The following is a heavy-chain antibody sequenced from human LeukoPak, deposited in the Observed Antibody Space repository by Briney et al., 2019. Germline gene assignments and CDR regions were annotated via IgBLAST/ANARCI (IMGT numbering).Heavy chain of an antibody. V-gene: IGHV4-59*01. CDR2: IYYSGST. CDR3: AATYYYGSGSYYLFGY. J-gene: IGHJ4*02. D-gene: IGHD3-10*01. Sequence: SETLSLTCTVSGGSISSYYWSWIRQPPGKGLEWIGYIYYSGSTNYNPSLKSRVTISVDTSKNQFSLKLSSVTAADTAVYYCAATYYYGSGSYYLFGYWGQGTLVTVSS. CDR1: GGSISSYY.